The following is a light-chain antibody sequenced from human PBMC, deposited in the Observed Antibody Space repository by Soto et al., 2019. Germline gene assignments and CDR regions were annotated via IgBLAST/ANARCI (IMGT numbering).Light chain of an antibody. Sequence: EIVMTQSPATLSVSPGERATLSCRASQSINSKFAWYQQKPGQAPRLLIYGASTRATGIPARFSGSGSGTEFTLTISSLQSEDFAVSYCQQYNNWPLTFGRGTRVEIK. V-gene: IGKV3-15*01. J-gene: IGKJ4*01. CDR2: GAS. CDR3: QQYNNWPLT. CDR1: QSINSK.